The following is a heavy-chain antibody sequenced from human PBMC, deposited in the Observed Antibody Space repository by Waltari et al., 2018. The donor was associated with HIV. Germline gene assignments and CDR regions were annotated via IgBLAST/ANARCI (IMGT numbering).Heavy chain of an antibody. CDR3: ARHYTVAGTPAEYFQH. Sequence: QLQLQESGPGLVKPSETLSLTCPVSGGSISSSSYYWGWLRQPPGKGLEWIGSIYYSGSTYYNPSLKSRVTISVDTSKNQFSLKLSSVTAADTAVYYCARHYTVAGTPAEYFQHWGQGTLVTVSS. V-gene: IGHV4-39*01. J-gene: IGHJ1*01. CDR2: IYYSGST. CDR1: GGSISSSSYY. D-gene: IGHD6-19*01.